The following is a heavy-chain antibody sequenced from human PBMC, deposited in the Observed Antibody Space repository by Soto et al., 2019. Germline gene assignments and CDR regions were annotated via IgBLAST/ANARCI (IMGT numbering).Heavy chain of an antibody. D-gene: IGHD2-8*01. CDR2: IYYSGST. CDR3: ARRHCTIGVCYIDY. J-gene: IGHJ4*02. Sequence: SETLSLTCTVSGGSISSYYWSWIRQPPGKGLEWIGYIYYSGSTNYNPSLKSRVTISVDTPKNQFSLKLSSVTAADTAVYYCARRHCTIGVCYIDYWGQGTLV. CDR1: GGSISSYY. V-gene: IGHV4-59*01.